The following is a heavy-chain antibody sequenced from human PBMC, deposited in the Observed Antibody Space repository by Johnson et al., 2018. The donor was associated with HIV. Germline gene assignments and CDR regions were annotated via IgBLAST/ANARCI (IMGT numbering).Heavy chain of an antibody. CDR3: AKDLSGVVTAEDAFDI. D-gene: IGHD2-21*02. CDR2: IRYDGSNT. V-gene: IGHV3-30*02. Sequence: QVQLVESGGGVVQPGGSLRLSCAASGLTFSNYGFHWVRQAPGKGLDWVAFIRYDGSNTYYPDSLKGRFTISRDNSKTTLYLKMNRLRADDTAVYYCAKDLSGVVTAEDAFDIWGQGTMVTVSS. CDR1: GLTFSNYG. J-gene: IGHJ3*02.